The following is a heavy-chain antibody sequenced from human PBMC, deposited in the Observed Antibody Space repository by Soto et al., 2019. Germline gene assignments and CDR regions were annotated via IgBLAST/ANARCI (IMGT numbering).Heavy chain of an antibody. CDR3: AREGYSSGSSYYYYGMDV. D-gene: IGHD6-19*01. J-gene: IGHJ6*02. CDR2: IYYSGST. CDR1: GGSISSYY. V-gene: IGHV4-59*01. Sequence: LSLTCTVSGGSISSYYWSWIRQPPGKGLEWIGYIYYSGSTNYNPSLKSRVTISVDTSKDQFSLKLSSVTAADTAVYYCAREGYSSGSSYYYYGMDVWGQGTTVTVSS.